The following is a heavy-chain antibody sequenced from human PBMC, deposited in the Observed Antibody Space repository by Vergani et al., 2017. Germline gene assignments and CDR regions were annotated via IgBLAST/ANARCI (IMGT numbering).Heavy chain of an antibody. V-gene: IGHV3-23*01. D-gene: IGHD5-12*01. Sequence: EVQLLESGGDLVQPGGSLRLSCAASGLTFNHYAMNWVRQAPGKGLEWVSGISGSGGSTYYAGSVKGRFTISRDSSKNTLYLQMNSLRAGDTAVYYCAKAKPRNSSYDYLDYYHAMDVWGQGTTVTVSS. CDR1: GLTFNHYA. CDR3: AKAKPRNSSYDYLDYYHAMDV. CDR2: ISGSGGST. J-gene: IGHJ6*02.